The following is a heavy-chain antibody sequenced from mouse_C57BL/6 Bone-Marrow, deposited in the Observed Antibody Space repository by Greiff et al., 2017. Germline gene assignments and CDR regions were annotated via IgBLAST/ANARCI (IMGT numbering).Heavy chain of an antibody. V-gene: IGHV1-64*01. J-gene: IGHJ2*01. CDR3: AILGPDY. Sequence: QVQLKQPGAELVKPGASVKLSCKASGYTFTSYWMHWVKQRPGQGLEWIGMIHPNSGSTNYNEKFKSKATLTVDKSSSTAYMQLRSLTSADAAVYYCAILGPDYWGQGTTLTVSS. D-gene: IGHD4-1*01. CDR2: IHPNSGST. CDR1: GYTFTSYW.